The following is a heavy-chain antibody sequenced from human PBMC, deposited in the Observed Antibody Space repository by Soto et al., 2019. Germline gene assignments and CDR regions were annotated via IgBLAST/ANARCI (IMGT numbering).Heavy chain of an antibody. Sequence: QVQLQESGPGLVKPSETLSLTCTVSGGSISSYYWSWIRQPAGKGLEWLGRVFTSGSTNYNPSLKSRVTMSVDTSKHQFSLKLSSVTAADTAVYYCARDLRSGYSYGYHYYYGMDVWGQGTTVTVSS. CDR1: GGSISSYY. CDR2: VFTSGST. V-gene: IGHV4-4*07. CDR3: ARDLRSGYSYGYHYYYGMDV. J-gene: IGHJ6*02. D-gene: IGHD5-18*01.